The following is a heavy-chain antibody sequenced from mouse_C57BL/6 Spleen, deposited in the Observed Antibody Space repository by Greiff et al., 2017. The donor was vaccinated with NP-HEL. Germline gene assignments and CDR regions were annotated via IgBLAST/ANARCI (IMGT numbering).Heavy chain of an antibody. CDR1: GYTFTSYW. CDR2: IHPNSGST. CDR3: AREGGYYDFAY. V-gene: IGHV1-64*01. Sequence: VQLQQPGAELVKPGASVKLSCKASGYTFTSYWMHWVKQRPGQGLEWIGMIHPNSGSTNYNEKFKSKATLTVDKSSSTAYMQLSSLTSEDSAVYYCAREGGYYDFAYWGQGTLVTVSA. J-gene: IGHJ3*01. D-gene: IGHD2-3*01.